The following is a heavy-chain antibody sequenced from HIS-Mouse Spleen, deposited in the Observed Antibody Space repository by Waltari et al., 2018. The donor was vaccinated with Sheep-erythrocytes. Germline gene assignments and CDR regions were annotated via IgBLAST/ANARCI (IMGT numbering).Heavy chain of an antibody. CDR2: ISSSSSYI. V-gene: IGHV3-21*01. D-gene: IGHD5-12*01. Sequence: EVQLVESGGGLVKPGGSLRLSCAASGFTFSSYSMNWVRQAPGKGLKWVSSISSSSSYIYYADSVKGRFTISRDNAKNSLYLQMNSLRAEDTAVYYCARAGYSGEYYFDYWGQGTLVTVSS. J-gene: IGHJ4*02. CDR3: ARAGYSGEYYFDY. CDR1: GFTFSSYS.